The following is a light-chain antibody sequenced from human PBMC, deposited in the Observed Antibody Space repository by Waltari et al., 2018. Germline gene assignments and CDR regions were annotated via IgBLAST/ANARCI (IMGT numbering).Light chain of an antibody. CDR2: DAS. V-gene: IGKV1-33*01. CDR1: QDIAIY. J-gene: IGKJ4*01. CDR3: QQRDNLPLT. Sequence: DIQMTQSPSSLSASVGDRITITCQASQDIAIYLNWYQLRPGKAPKLLIFDASNLETGVPSRVSGSGSGSDCTFTISSLQPEDIATYYCQQRDNLPLTFGGGTKVEIK.